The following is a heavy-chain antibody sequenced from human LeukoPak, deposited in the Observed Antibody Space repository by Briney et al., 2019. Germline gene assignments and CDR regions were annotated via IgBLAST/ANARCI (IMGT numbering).Heavy chain of an antibody. D-gene: IGHD3-9*01. CDR2: INPKTGGS. CDR1: GFSFNF. CDR3: ARDSGFYFDS. Sequence: ASVTVSCKPPGFSFNFLHWVRRAPGQGLEWMGWINPKTGGSNSAQKFRGRVTMTRDTTITTAYMELSRLRSDDTAVYFCARDSGFYFDSWGQGAPVTVSS. J-gene: IGHJ5*01. V-gene: IGHV1-2*02.